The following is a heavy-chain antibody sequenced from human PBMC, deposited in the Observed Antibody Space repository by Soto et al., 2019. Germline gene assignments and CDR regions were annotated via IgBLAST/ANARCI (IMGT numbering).Heavy chain of an antibody. D-gene: IGHD3-3*01. J-gene: IGHJ5*02. CDR2: IIPIFGTA. V-gene: IGHV1-69*01. Sequence: QVQLVQSGAEVKKPGSSVKVSCKASGGTFSSYAISWVRQAPGQGLEWMGGIIPIFGTANYAQKFQGRVTITADESTSTAYMELSSLRSEDTAVYYCARFRPPTIFGVVFSPFDPWGQGTLVTVSS. CDR3: ARFRPPTIFGVVFSPFDP. CDR1: GGTFSSYA.